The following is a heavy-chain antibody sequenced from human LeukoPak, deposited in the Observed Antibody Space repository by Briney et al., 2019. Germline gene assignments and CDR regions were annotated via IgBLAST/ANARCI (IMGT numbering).Heavy chain of an antibody. Sequence: GGSLSLSCAASGFTFSSYSMNWVRQAPGKGLEWVSSISSSGSFIYYAASVKGRFTISRANAKNSLYLQRNSPRADVTAVYFCAKSFSSGWDYFDFWGQGTLVTVSS. D-gene: IGHD6-25*01. CDR2: ISSSGSFI. J-gene: IGHJ4*02. CDR3: AKSFSSGWDYFDF. CDR1: GFTFSSYS. V-gene: IGHV3-21*04.